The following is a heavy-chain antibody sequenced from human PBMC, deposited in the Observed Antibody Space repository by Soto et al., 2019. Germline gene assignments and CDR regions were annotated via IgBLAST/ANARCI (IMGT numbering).Heavy chain of an antibody. J-gene: IGHJ6*02. V-gene: IGHV1-69*01. CDR3: ARAKPPMIVADYYYDYGMDV. CDR2: IIPIFGTT. D-gene: IGHD3-22*01. Sequence: QVQLVQSGAEVKKPGSSVKVSCKSSGGTFSSYAISWVRQAPGQGLEWMGGIIPIFGTTNYAKKIQGRVTITADESTTTAYMELSSLRSEDTAEYYCARAKPPMIVADYYYDYGMDVRGQGTTVTVSS. CDR1: GGTFSSYA.